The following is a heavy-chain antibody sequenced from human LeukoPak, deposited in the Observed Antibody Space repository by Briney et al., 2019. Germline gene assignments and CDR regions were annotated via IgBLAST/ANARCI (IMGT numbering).Heavy chain of an antibody. V-gene: IGHV3-48*03. J-gene: IGHJ4*02. CDR2: ISDSGTTK. CDR3: ARDPEVTTDSSGGFDY. CDR1: GLTFRDYE. Sequence: GGSLSLSCGASGLTFRDYEMIWVRQAPGKGLEWISYISDSGTTKNYADSVKGRFAVSRDNAKNSLYLQMNSLRAEDTAVYYCARDPEVTTDSSGGFDYWGQGTRVTVSS. D-gene: IGHD2-21*02.